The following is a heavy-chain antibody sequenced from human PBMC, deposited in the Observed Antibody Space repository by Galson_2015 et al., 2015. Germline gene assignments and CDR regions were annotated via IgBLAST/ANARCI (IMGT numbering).Heavy chain of an antibody. CDR2: ISSSSSYI. D-gene: IGHD3-3*01. CDR1: GFTFSSYG. Sequence: SLRLSCAASGFTFSSYGMNWVRQAPGKGLEWVSSISSSSSYIYYADSVKGRFTISRDNAKNSLYLQMNSLRAEDTAVYYCAREVDRLRFLEWLPYCDAFDIWGQGTMVTVSS. CDR3: AREVDRLRFLEWLPYCDAFDI. V-gene: IGHV3-21*01. J-gene: IGHJ3*02.